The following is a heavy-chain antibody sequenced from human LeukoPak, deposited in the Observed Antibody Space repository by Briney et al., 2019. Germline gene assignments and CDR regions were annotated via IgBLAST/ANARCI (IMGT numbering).Heavy chain of an antibody. D-gene: IGHD4-11*01. CDR3: ARALGYSAG. CDR2: IKGDGTST. Sequence: GGSLILSCAASGFTFSSYWMHWVRQAPGNGLVWVSSIKGDGTSTNCADSVKGRFTISRDNADNTLYLQMNSLRAEDTAVYYCARALGYSAGWGQGTLVIVSS. V-gene: IGHV3-74*01. J-gene: IGHJ4*02. CDR1: GFTFSSYW.